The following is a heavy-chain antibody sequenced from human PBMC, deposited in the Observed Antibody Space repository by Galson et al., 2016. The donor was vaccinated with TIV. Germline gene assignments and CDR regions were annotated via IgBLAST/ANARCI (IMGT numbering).Heavy chain of an antibody. J-gene: IGHJ4*02. CDR3: ARGHYYDSSGYSFDF. V-gene: IGHV1-8*01. CDR1: GYTFTSFD. D-gene: IGHD3-22*01. CDR2: MSPSNGNT. Sequence: VSCKASGYTFTSFDISWIRQAPGQGLEWMGWMSPSNGNTGYAQKFRGRITMTRHPSTTTVYMGLSGLTSEDTAVYYCARGHYYDSSGYSFDFWGQGTLVTVSS.